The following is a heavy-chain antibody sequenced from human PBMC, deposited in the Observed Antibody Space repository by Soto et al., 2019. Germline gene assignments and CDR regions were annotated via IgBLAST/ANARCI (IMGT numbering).Heavy chain of an antibody. CDR1: GFTFSNYG. CDR2: ISHDGSNT. V-gene: IGHV3-30*18. CDR3: AKEPKIQLWLHCFDY. J-gene: IGHJ4*02. Sequence: QVQLVQSGGNVVQPGRSLRLSCAASGFTFSNYGMHWVRQAPGKGLEWLAFISHDGSNTYYADSVKGRFAISRDNSKNTLYLQMNSLRAEDTAVFYCAKEPKIQLWLHCFDYWGQGTVVTVSS. D-gene: IGHD5-18*01.